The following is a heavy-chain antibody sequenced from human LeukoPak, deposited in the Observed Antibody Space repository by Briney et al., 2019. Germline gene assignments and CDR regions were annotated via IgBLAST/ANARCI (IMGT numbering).Heavy chain of an antibody. CDR1: GLTFCNYG. CDR3: AEVESSYCRI. J-gene: IGHJ4*02. D-gene: IGHD3-10*01. V-gene: IGHV3-23*01. Sequence: EGSLRLSCVASGLTFCNYGMNWVRQAPGKGLEWVSSIGGGGYTTYYADSVRGRFTISRDNSKNSMYLQMSSLRAEDTAIYYCAEVESSYCRIWGQGTLVTVSS. CDR2: IGGGGYTT.